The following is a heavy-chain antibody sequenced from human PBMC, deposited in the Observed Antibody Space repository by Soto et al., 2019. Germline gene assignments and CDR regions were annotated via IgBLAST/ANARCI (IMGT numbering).Heavy chain of an antibody. V-gene: IGHV3-9*01. CDR2: ISWNRGSI. CDR1: GFTFDDYA. J-gene: IGHJ4*02. CDR3: AKGVAGWYYFDY. Sequence: EVQLVESGGGLVQPGRSLRLSCAASGFTFDDYAMHWVRQAPGKGLEWVSGISWNRGSIGYADSVKGRFTISRDNAKNSLYLQMHSLRAEDTALYFCAKGVAGWYYFDYWGQGTLVTVSS. D-gene: IGHD3-3*01.